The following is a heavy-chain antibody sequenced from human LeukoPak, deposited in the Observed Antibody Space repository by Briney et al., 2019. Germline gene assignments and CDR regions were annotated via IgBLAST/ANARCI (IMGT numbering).Heavy chain of an antibody. Sequence: ASVTVSCTASGYTFTSNYIHWVRQAPGQGLEWMGMIYPRDGSTSYAQKFQGRVTVTRDTSTSTVHMELSGLRSEDTAVYYCARDQEGFDYWGQGTLVTVSS. V-gene: IGHV1-46*01. CDR2: IYPRDGST. J-gene: IGHJ4*02. CDR1: GYTFTSNY. CDR3: ARDQEGFDY.